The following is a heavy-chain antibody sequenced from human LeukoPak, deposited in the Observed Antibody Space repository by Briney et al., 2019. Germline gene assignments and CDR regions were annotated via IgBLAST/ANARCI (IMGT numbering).Heavy chain of an antibody. D-gene: IGHD4-17*01. V-gene: IGHV3-23*01. Sequence: PGGSLRLSCAASGFTFSSYAMSWVRQAPGEGLEGVSAISGSGGSTYYADSVKGRFTISRDNSKNTLYLQMNSLRAEDTAVYYCARANYGDYFDYWGQGTLVTVSS. CDR2: ISGSGGST. J-gene: IGHJ4*02. CDR1: GFTFSSYA. CDR3: ARANYGDYFDY.